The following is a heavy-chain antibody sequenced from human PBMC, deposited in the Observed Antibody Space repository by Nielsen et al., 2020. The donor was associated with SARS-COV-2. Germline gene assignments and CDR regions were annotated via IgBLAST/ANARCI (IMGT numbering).Heavy chain of an antibody. D-gene: IGHD6-19*01. CDR3: ARDPSSGWDLDY. Sequence: VRQMPGKGLEWVAVIWYDGSNKYYADSVKGRFTISRDNSKNTLYLQMNSLRAEDTAVYYCARDPSSGWDLDYWGQGTLVTVSS. J-gene: IGHJ4*02. CDR2: IWYDGSNK. V-gene: IGHV3-33*01.